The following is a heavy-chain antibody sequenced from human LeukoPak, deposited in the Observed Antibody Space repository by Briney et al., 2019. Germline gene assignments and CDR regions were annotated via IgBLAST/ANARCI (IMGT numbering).Heavy chain of an antibody. D-gene: IGHD2-2*01. V-gene: IGHV1-18*01. CDR1: GYIFTSYG. CDR3: ARARPGAYCGTTSCFSDY. CDR2: ISAYNGNT. J-gene: IGHJ4*02. Sequence: ASVKVSCKASGYIFTSYGISWVRQGPRQGLEWVGWISAYNGNTKFAPNLQDRVTMTTDTSTATAYMELRSLRLNDTAVYFCARARPGAYCGTTSCFSDYWGQGTLVTVSS.